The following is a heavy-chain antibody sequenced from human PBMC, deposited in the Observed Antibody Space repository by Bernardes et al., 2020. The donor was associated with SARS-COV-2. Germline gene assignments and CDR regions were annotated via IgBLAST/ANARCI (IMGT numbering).Heavy chain of an antibody. V-gene: IGHV4-59*01. CDR1: GGSITSSY. D-gene: IGHD3-10*01. CDR3: ARGNSAGAGSYSDHVACKPSFYYAMDV. CDR2: IYHSGST. Sequence: SETLSLTCPVSGGSITSSYWRWIRQPPGRGLEWIGHIYHSGSTNYDPSPKSRATISIDTPENQFSLKMTSVTAADTAVYYCARGNSAGAGSYSDHVACKPSFYYAMDVWGQGTTVTVSS. J-gene: IGHJ6*02.